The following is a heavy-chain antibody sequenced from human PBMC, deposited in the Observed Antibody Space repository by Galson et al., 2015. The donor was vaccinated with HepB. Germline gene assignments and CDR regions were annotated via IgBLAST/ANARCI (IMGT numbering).Heavy chain of an antibody. J-gene: IGHJ6*03. CDR2: IWYDGSKK. CDR1: GFTFSNYG. D-gene: IGHD6-19*01. CDR3: ARDRGSGWSEPTLAYYMDV. Sequence: SLRLSCAVSGFTFSNYGMHWVRQAPGKGLEWVAIIWYDGSKKYYADSVKGRFTISRDSSKSTLYLQMNSLRVEDTSIYYCARDRGSGWSEPTLAYYMDVWGKGTTVIVSS. V-gene: IGHV3-33*01.